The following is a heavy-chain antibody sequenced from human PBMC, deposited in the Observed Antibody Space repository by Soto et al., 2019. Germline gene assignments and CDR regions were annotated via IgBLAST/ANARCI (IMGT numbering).Heavy chain of an antibody. CDR3: ARGGQIVVVPAAKGAYNWFDP. Sequence: QVQLQQWGAGLLKPSETLSLTCAVYGGSFSGYYWSWIRQPPGKGLEWIGEINHSGSTNYNPSLKSRVTISVDTSKNLFSLKLSSVTAADTAVHYCARGGQIVVVPAAKGAYNWFDPWGQGTLVTVSS. CDR1: GGSFSGYY. CDR2: INHSGST. J-gene: IGHJ5*02. V-gene: IGHV4-34*01. D-gene: IGHD2-2*01.